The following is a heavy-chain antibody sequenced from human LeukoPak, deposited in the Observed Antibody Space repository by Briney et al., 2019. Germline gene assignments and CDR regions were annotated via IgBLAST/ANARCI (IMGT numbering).Heavy chain of an antibody. J-gene: IGHJ4*02. V-gene: IGHV4-39*01. D-gene: IGHD1-26*01. CDR1: GFTFSSYA. CDR2: IYYSGST. Sequence: PGGSLRLSCAASGFTFSSYAMTWVRQAPGKGLEWIGSIYYSGSTYYNPSLKSRVTISVDTSKNQFSLKLSSVTAADTAVYYCARVEASLLFDYWGQGTLVTVSS. CDR3: ARVEASLLFDY.